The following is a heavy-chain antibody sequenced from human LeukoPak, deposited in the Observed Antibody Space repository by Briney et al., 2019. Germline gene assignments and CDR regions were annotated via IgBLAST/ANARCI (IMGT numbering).Heavy chain of an antibody. CDR2: IKYYGNEK. J-gene: IGHJ4*02. CDR1: GFTFSNYW. Sequence: GGSLRLSCAASGFTFSNYWMSWVRQAPGKGLEWVANIKYYGNEKYYADSMRGRFTISRDNAKSSLYLQMNSLRAEDTAVYFCASALPADHFDFWGQGTLVTVSS. V-gene: IGHV3-7*01. CDR3: ASALPADHFDF.